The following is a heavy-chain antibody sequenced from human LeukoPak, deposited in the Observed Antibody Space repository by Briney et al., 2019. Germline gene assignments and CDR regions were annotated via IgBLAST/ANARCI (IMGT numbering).Heavy chain of an antibody. CDR2: ISGPGPST. CDR3: AKEEMPHAFDL. CDR1: GFSFRRYA. Sequence: GGSLRLSCAASGFSFRRYAMNWVRQAPGRGLEWVAVISGPGPSTVYADSVKGRFTISRDNSKNTLFLQLDNLRVEDTAIYYCAKEEMPHAFDLWGQGTMVTVSS. V-gene: IGHV3-23*01. J-gene: IGHJ3*01. D-gene: IGHD5-24*01.